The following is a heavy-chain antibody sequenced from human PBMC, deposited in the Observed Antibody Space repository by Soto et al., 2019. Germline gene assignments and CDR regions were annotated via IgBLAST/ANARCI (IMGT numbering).Heavy chain of an antibody. CDR2: IKQDGSEK. CDR3: ASELRFLEWSFAEYFQH. Sequence: GGSLRLSCAASGFTFSSYWMSWVRQAPGKGLEWVANIKQDGSEKYYVDSVKGRFTISRDNAKNSLYLQMNSLRAEDTAVYYCASELRFLEWSFAEYFQHWGQGTLVTVSS. V-gene: IGHV3-7*01. J-gene: IGHJ1*01. CDR1: GFTFSSYW. D-gene: IGHD3-3*01.